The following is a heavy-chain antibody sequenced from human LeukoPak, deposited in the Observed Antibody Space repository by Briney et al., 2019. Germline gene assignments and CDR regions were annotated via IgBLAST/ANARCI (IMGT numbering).Heavy chain of an antibody. V-gene: IGHV3-21*01. CDR3: ARDSLQLVASIFNWFDP. CDR2: ISSSSSYI. J-gene: IGHJ5*02. CDR1: GFTFSSYS. D-gene: IGHD6-6*01. Sequence: GGSVRLSCAASGFTFSSYSMNWVRQAPGKGLEWVSSISSSSSYIYYADSVKGRFTISRDNAKNSLYLQMNSLRAEDTAVYYCARDSLQLVASIFNWFDPWGQGTLVTVSS.